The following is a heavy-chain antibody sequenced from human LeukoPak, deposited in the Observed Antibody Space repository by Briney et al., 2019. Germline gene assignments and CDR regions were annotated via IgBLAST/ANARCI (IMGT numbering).Heavy chain of an antibody. CDR1: GGSISSSSYY. CDR2: IYYSGKT. Sequence: PSETLSLTCTVSGGSISSSSYYWGWIRQPPGKGLEWIGSIYYSGKTYYNPSLKSRVTISVDTPKNQFSLKLPSVTAADTAVYYCARQVGEGRWYCDYWGEGTLVTVSP. V-gene: IGHV4-39*01. CDR3: ARQVGEGRWYCDY. J-gene: IGHJ4*02. D-gene: IGHD2-2*01.